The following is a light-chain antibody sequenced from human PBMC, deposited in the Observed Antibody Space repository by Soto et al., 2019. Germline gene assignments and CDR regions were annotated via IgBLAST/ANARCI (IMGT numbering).Light chain of an antibody. V-gene: IGLV1-44*01. CDR1: NTNIASNT. J-gene: IGLJ1*01. CDR3: AAWDDTRNRLV. CDR2: YNN. Sequence: QSVLTPPPSASETPGQTVSISCSGSNTNIASNTVDWYQHLPGTAPKLLIYYNNQRPSGVPERFSGSKSGTSASLAISGLQSEDESDYYCAAWDDTRNRLVFGTGTKGT.